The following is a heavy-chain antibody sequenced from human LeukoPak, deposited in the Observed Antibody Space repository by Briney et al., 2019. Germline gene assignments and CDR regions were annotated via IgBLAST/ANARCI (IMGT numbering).Heavy chain of an antibody. CDR3: ARTDYYDILTGPDPHWYFDL. Sequence: SVKVSCKASGGTFSSYTISWVRQAPGQGLEWMGRVIPILGIANYAQKFQGRDTITTDESTSTAYMELSSLRSEDTAVYYCARTDYYDILTGPDPHWYFDLWGRGTLVTVSS. CDR2: VIPILGIA. V-gene: IGHV1-69*02. J-gene: IGHJ2*01. CDR1: GGTFSSYT. D-gene: IGHD3-9*01.